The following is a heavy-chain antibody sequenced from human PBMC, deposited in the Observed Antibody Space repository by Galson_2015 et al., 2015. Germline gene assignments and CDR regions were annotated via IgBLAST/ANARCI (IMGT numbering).Heavy chain of an antibody. Sequence: ALRLSCAASGFTFSSYWMHWVRHAPGKGLVWVSRINRDGSSTSYADSVKGRFTISRDNSKNTLYLQMDSLRAEDTAVYYCVRGHGYFDYWGQGTLVTDSS. J-gene: IGHJ4*02. CDR1: GFTFSSYW. CDR3: VRGHGYFDY. V-gene: IGHV3-74*01. CDR2: INRDGSST.